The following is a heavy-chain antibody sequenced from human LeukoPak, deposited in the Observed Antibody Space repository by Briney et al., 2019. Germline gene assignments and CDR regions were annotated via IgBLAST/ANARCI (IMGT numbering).Heavy chain of an antibody. CDR3: ARHPSLIAARGYFDY. D-gene: IGHD6-6*01. CDR2: IYYSGST. CDR1: GGSISGSSYY. Sequence: SETLSLTCTVSGGSISGSSYYWGWIRQPPGKGLEWIGSIYYSGSTYYNPSLKSRVTISVDTSKNQFSLKLSSVTAADTAVYYCARHPSLIAARGYFDYWGQGTLVTVSS. J-gene: IGHJ4*02. V-gene: IGHV4-39*01.